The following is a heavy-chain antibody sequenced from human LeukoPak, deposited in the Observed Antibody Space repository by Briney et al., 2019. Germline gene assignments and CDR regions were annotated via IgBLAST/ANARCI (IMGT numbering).Heavy chain of an antibody. CDR3: AREYTVHYDFWSGYSY. V-gene: IGHV3-48*01. J-gene: IGHJ4*02. D-gene: IGHD3-3*01. CDR2: ISSSSSTI. CDR1: GFNFSSYS. Sequence: GGSLRLSCAASGFNFSSYSMNWVRQAPGKGLEWVSYISSSSSTIYYADSVLGRFTISRDNAKNSLYLHMNTLRAEDTAVYYCAREYTVHYDFWSGYSYWGQGTLVTVSS.